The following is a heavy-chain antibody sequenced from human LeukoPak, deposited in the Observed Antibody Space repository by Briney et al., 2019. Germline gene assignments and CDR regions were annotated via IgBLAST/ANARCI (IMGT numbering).Heavy chain of an antibody. V-gene: IGHV3-13*01. CDR2: IDPAGAT. CDR3: ARGMGATTQALFDS. J-gene: IGHJ4*02. CDR1: GFTFSAFD. D-gene: IGHD1-26*01. Sequence: PGGSLRLSCAASGFTFSAFDMHWVRQVTGKRLEWVSGIDPAGATYYPGSVKGRFTISRENAKNSLYLHMNGLRAGDTAVYFCARGMGATTQALFDSWGQGALVAVSS.